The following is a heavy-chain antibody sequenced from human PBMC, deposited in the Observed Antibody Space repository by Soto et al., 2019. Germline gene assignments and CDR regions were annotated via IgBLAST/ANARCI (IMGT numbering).Heavy chain of an antibody. J-gene: IGHJ4*01. CDR2: IYPYDSDT. V-gene: IGHV5-51*01. Sequence: GDSLKISCKTPGYRFTSYWIGWVRQMPGTGMEWMGNIYPYDSDTRYSPSFQGQVTISADTSITTAYLQWSGLRASDTAMYFCARHVLGSTRGNFDDWGQGTQVTVSS. CDR1: GYRFTSYW. CDR3: ARHVLGSTRGNFDD. D-gene: IGHD2-2*01.